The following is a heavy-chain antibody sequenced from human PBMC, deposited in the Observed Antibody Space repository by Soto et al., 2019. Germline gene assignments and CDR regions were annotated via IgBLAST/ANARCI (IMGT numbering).Heavy chain of an antibody. CDR1: GYSFINYW. CDR3: ARQTVKMVTVSYYYHYGMDV. Sequence: GESLKISCRGSGYSFINYWINWVRQMPGKGLEWMGRIDPSDSYTNYSPSFQGHVTISADKSINSVYLQWSSLKASDTAMYFCARQTVKMVTVSYYYHYGMDVWGQGTTVTVSS. V-gene: IGHV5-10-1*01. CDR2: IDPSDSYT. D-gene: IGHD2-15*01. J-gene: IGHJ6*02.